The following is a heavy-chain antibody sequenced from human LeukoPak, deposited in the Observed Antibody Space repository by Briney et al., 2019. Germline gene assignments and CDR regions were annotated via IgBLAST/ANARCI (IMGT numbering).Heavy chain of an antibody. J-gene: IGHJ4*02. D-gene: IGHD1-26*01. CDR1: GFTLRSYD. CDR3: ARDAYSGSYRFDY. CDR2: TSGSGVNS. V-gene: IGHV3-21*01. Sequence: GGSLRLSCAASGFTLRSYDMSWVRQAPGKGLEWVAATSGSGVNSYYADSVKGRFTISRDNAKNSLYLQMNSLRAEDTAVYYCARDAYSGSYRFDYWGQGTLVTVSS.